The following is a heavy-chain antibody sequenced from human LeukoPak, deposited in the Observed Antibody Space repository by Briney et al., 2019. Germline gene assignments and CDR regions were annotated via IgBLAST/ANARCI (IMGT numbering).Heavy chain of an antibody. CDR3: ARGSPYSYATGAFDI. Sequence: ASVKVSCKASGYTFTSYDINWVRQAPGQGLEWMGWMNPNSGNTGYAQKFQGRVTMTRNTSISTAYMELSSLRSEDTAVYYCARGSPYSYATGAFDIWGQGTMVTVSS. CDR2: MNPNSGNT. V-gene: IGHV1-8*01. CDR1: GYTFTSYD. J-gene: IGHJ3*02. D-gene: IGHD5-18*01.